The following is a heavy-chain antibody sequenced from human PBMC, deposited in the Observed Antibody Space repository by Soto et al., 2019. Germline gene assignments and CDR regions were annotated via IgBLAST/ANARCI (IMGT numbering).Heavy chain of an antibody. D-gene: IGHD6-19*01. Sequence: GASVKVSCKASGYTFTSYGISWVRQAPGQGLEWMGWISAYNGNTNYAQKLQGRVTMTTDTSTSTAYMELRSLRSDDTAVYYCARDRSGWRYYYYGMDAWGQGTTVTVSS. V-gene: IGHV1-18*01. CDR1: GYTFTSYG. CDR2: ISAYNGNT. J-gene: IGHJ6*02. CDR3: ARDRSGWRYYYYGMDA.